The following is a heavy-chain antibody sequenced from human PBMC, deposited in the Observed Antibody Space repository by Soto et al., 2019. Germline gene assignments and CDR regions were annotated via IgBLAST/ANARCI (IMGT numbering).Heavy chain of an antibody. Sequence: SVKVSCKASGGTFSSYAISWVRQAPGQGLEWMGGIIPIFGTANYAQKFQGRVTITADKSTSTAYMELSSLRSEDTAVYYCARDMRSYYDFWSGYNWFGPWGQGTLVTVSS. J-gene: IGHJ5*02. CDR3: ARDMRSYYDFWSGYNWFGP. CDR2: IIPIFGTA. CDR1: GGTFSSYA. D-gene: IGHD3-3*01. V-gene: IGHV1-69*06.